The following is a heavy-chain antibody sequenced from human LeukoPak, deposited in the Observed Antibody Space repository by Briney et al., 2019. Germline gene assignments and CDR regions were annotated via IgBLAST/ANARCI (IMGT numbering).Heavy chain of an antibody. CDR2: ISTSSSYI. D-gene: IGHD6-13*01. J-gene: IGHJ6*03. CDR1: GFTFSTSW. V-gene: IGHV3-21*01. Sequence: GGSLRLSCEGSGFTFSTSWMHWVRQAPGKGLEWVSFISTSSSYIHNADSVKGRFTISRDNAENSLYLQMNSLRAEDTAVYYCARAAIAAARIYYYMDVWGKGTTVTVSS. CDR3: ARAAIAAARIYYYMDV.